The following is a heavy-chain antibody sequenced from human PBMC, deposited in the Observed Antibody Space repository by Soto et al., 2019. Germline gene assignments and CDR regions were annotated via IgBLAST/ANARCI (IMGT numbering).Heavy chain of an antibody. V-gene: IGHV1-3*01. CDR3: ARSRLITMVRGGPIDY. D-gene: IGHD3-10*01. CDR2: INAGNGNT. J-gene: IGHJ4*02. Sequence: ASVKVSCKASGYTFTSYARHWVRQAPGQRLEWMGWINAGNGNTKYSQKFQGRVTITRDKSASTAYMELSSLRSEDTAVYYCARSRLITMVRGGPIDYWGQGTLVTVSS. CDR1: GYTFTSYA.